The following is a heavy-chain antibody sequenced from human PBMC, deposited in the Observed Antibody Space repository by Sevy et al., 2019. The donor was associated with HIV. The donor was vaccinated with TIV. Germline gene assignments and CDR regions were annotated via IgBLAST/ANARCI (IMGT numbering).Heavy chain of an antibody. Sequence: GGSLRLSCAASGFTFSSYSMNWVRQAPGKGLEWVSYISSSSSTIYYADSVKGRFTISRDNAKNSLYLQMNSLRAEDTAVYYCARDSISYSSGYHFDYWGQRTLVTVSS. CDR1: GFTFSSYS. CDR3: ARDSISYSSGYHFDY. V-gene: IGHV3-48*01. J-gene: IGHJ4*02. D-gene: IGHD6-19*01. CDR2: ISSSSSTI.